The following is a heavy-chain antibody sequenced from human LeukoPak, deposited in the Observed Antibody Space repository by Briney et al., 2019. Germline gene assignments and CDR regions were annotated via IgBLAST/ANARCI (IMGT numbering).Heavy chain of an antibody. J-gene: IGHJ4*02. V-gene: IGHV3-23*01. D-gene: IGHD2-15*01. CDR3: GKGRAVVGAAGPDH. CDR1: GFTFSSYS. Sequence: GGSLRLSCAASGFTFSSYSMNWVRQAPGKGLEWVSSISAGSTNTYYADSVKGRFTISRDNSKNTLYLQMNSLKAEDTAIYYCGKGRAVVGAAGPDHWGQGTLVTVSS. CDR2: ISAGSTNT.